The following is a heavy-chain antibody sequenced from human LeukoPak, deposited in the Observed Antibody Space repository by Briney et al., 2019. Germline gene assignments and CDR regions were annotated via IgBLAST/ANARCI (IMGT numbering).Heavy chain of an antibody. CDR3: AKPPLLETVSTMY. D-gene: IGHD5/OR15-5a*01. CDR1: GFTFSSYG. CDR2: ISDDGSKK. Sequence: GGSLRLSCAASGFTFSSYGMHWVRQAPGKGLEWVAVISDDGSKKYYADFVKGRFTISRDNSKNTLYLQLNSLRAEDTAVYYCAKPPLLETVSTMYWGQGTLVTVSS. J-gene: IGHJ4*02. V-gene: IGHV3-30*18.